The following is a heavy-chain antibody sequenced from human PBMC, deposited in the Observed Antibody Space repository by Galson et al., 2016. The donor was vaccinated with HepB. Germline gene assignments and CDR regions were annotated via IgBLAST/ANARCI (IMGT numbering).Heavy chain of an antibody. CDR1: GFTFSTYA. J-gene: IGHJ6*01. CDR3: AKVLPYSAGHGMDV. CDR2: ISGGNT. V-gene: IGHV3-23*01. Sequence: SLRLSCAASGFTFSTYAMSWVRQAPGKGLEWVSLISGGNTYYADSVRGRFTISRDNSENTLYLQMNSLRAEDTAVYYCAKVLPYSAGHGMDVRGQGTTVTVSS. D-gene: IGHD6-13*01.